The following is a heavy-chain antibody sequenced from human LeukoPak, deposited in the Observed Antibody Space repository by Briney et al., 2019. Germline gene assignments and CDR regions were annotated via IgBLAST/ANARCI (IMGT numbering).Heavy chain of an antibody. CDR2: ISNSSPNI. D-gene: IGHD3-22*01. CDR3: ARALHDSSGYYFDY. Sequence: AGGSLRLSCAASGFSFSSHGMSWVRQAPGKGLEWVSSISNSSPNIYYADSVKGRFTISRDSAKDSLFLQMNSLRAEDTAVYYCARALHDSSGYYFDYWGQGTLVTVSS. J-gene: IGHJ4*02. V-gene: IGHV3-21*01. CDR1: GFSFSSHG.